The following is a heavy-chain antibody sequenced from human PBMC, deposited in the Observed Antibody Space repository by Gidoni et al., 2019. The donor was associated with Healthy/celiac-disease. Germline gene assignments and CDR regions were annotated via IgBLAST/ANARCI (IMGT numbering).Heavy chain of an antibody. V-gene: IGHV1-2*02. CDR3: ARDPRGSSGGSYVDY. J-gene: IGHJ4*02. D-gene: IGHD6-19*01. Sequence: QVQLVQSGAEVKKPGASVKVSCKASGYTFTGYYMHWVRQVPGRGLEWMGWINPNSGGTNYAQKFQGRVTMTRDTSISTAYMELSRLGSDDTAVYYCARDPRGSSGGSYVDYWGQGTLVTVSS. CDR1: GYTFTGYY. CDR2: INPNSGGT.